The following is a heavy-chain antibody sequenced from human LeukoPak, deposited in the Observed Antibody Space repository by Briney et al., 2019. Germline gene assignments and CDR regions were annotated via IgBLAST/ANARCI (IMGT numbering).Heavy chain of an antibody. CDR3: AKGHKGFYYGSGSSFDY. D-gene: IGHD3-10*01. Sequence: GGSLRLSCAASGFTFSSYGMHWVRQVPGKGLEWVAFIRYDGSNKYYADSVKGRFTISRDNSKNTLYLQMNSLRAEDTAVYYCAKGHKGFYYGSGSSFDYWGQGTLVTVSS. CDR2: IRYDGSNK. J-gene: IGHJ4*02. V-gene: IGHV3-30*02. CDR1: GFTFSSYG.